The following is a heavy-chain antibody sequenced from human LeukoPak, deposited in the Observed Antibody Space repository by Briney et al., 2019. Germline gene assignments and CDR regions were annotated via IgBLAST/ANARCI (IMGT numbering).Heavy chain of an antibody. J-gene: IGHJ4*02. Sequence: GGSLRLSCAGSGFTFSRNWMSWVRQAPGKGLEWVANIKQDGTEKYYVDSVKGRFIISRDNAKNSLYLQMNSLRVEDTAVYYCARDSDYSDYDWGQGTLVTVSS. D-gene: IGHD4-11*01. CDR3: ARDSDYSDYD. CDR1: GFTFSRNW. V-gene: IGHV3-7*01. CDR2: IKQDGTEK.